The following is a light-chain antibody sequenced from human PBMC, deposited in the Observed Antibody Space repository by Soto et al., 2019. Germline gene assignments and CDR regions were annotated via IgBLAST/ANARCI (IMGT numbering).Light chain of an antibody. CDR1: QSVSSY. CDR3: QQRSNWPPRIT. Sequence: EIGLPQSPATLSLSPGERATLSCRASQSVSSYLAWYQKKPGQTPRLLIYDASNRATGIPARFSRSGSGTDFSLTISSLESEDFAVYYCQQRSNWPPRITFGQGTRLEIK. V-gene: IGKV3-11*01. J-gene: IGKJ5*01. CDR2: DAS.